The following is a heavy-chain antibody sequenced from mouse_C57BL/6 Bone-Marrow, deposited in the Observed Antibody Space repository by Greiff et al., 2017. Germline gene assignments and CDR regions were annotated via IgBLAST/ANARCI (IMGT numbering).Heavy chain of an antibody. V-gene: IGHV5-4*01. D-gene: IGHD2-4*01. J-gene: IGHJ3*01. CDR2: ISDGGSYT. CDR3: ARDGRLPAWFAY. CDR1: GFTFSSYA. Sequence: EVKVVESGGGLVKPGGSLKLSCAASGFTFSSYAMSWVRQTPEKRLEWVATISDGGSYTYYPDNVKGRFTISSDNAKNNLYLQMSHLKSEDTAMYYCARDGRLPAWFAYWGQGTLVTVSA.